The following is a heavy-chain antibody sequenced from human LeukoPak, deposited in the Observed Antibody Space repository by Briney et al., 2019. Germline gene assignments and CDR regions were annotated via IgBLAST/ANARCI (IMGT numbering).Heavy chain of an antibody. Sequence: PSETLSLTCTVSGGSISSGGYYWSWIRQPPGKGLEWIGYIYHSGSTYYNPSLKSRVTISVDRSKNQFSLKLSSVTAADTAVYYCARGPIAAAGNAFDIWGQGTMVTVSS. CDR1: GGSISSGGYY. CDR2: IYHSGST. D-gene: IGHD6-13*01. V-gene: IGHV4-30-2*01. CDR3: ARGPIAAAGNAFDI. J-gene: IGHJ3*02.